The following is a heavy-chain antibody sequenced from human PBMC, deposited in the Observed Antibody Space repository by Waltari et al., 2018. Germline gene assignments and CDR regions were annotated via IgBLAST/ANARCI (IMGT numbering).Heavy chain of an antibody. CDR2: IYYSGST. V-gene: IGHV4-39*07. Sequence: QLQLQESGPGLVKPSETLSLTCTVSGGSISSSSYYWGWIRQPPGKGLEWIGSIYYSGSTYSNPSLKSRVTISVDTSKNQFSLKLSSVTAADTAVYYCAEATYYYDSSGFNTMYYFDYWGQGTLVTVSS. CDR1: GGSISSSSYY. CDR3: AEATYYYDSSGFNTMYYFDY. J-gene: IGHJ4*02. D-gene: IGHD3-22*01.